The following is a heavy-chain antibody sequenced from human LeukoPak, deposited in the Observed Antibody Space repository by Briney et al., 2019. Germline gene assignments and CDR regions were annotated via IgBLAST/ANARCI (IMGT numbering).Heavy chain of an antibody. D-gene: IGHD2-2*01. Sequence: GGSLRLSCAASGFTFSSYAMHWVRQAPGKGLEWVAVISYDGSNKYYADSVKGRFTISRDNSKNTLYLQMNSLRAEDTAVYYCARVPSGSSTVRNAFDIWGQGTMVTVSS. J-gene: IGHJ3*02. CDR3: ARVPSGSSTVRNAFDI. V-gene: IGHV3-30-3*01. CDR2: ISYDGSNK. CDR1: GFTFSSYA.